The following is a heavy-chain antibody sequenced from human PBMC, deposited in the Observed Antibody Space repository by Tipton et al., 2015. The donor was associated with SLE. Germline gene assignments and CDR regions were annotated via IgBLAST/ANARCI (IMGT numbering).Heavy chain of an antibody. CDR3: ARGPTPPFGSGWYSFDY. Sequence: TLSLTCTVSGDSITRGNYYWNWIRQPAGKGLEWIGHIYTSGSTNYNSSLKSRVAISLDTSKNQVSLNLTSVTAADTAVYYCARGPTPPFGSGWYSFDYWGQGTLVTVSS. CDR2: IYTSGST. CDR1: GDSITRGNYY. V-gene: IGHV4-61*09. D-gene: IGHD6-19*01. J-gene: IGHJ4*02.